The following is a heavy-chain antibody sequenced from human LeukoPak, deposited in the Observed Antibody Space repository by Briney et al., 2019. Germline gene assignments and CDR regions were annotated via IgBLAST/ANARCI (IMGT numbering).Heavy chain of an antibody. Sequence: SETLSLTCTVSGGSISGYYWSWIRQPLGKGLEWIGYIFSSGSTNYNPSLKSRVTISEDTSVNQFSLKLSSVTAADTAVYYCARHYYDRSDSYSFDYWGQGTLVTVSS. V-gene: IGHV4-59*08. CDR2: IFSSGST. J-gene: IGHJ4*02. D-gene: IGHD3-22*01. CDR1: GGSISGYY. CDR3: ARHYYDRSDSYSFDY.